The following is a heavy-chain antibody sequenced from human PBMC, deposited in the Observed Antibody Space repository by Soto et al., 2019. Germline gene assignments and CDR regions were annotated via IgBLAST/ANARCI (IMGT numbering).Heavy chain of an antibody. CDR1: GFTFSSYS. CDR3: AREGEVDSSCYYYGIDY. V-gene: IGHV3-48*01. J-gene: IGHJ4*02. CDR2: ISSSSSTI. Sequence: EVQLVESGGGLVQPGGTLRLSCAASGFTFSSYSMNWVRQAPGKGLGWVSYISSSSSTIYYADSVKGRFTISRDNAKNSLYLQMNSLRAEDTAVYYCAREGEVDSSCYYYGIDYWGQGTLVTVSS. D-gene: IGHD3-22*01.